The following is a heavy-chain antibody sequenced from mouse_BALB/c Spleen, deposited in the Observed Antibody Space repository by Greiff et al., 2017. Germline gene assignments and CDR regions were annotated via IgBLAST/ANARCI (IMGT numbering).Heavy chain of an antibody. Sequence: VQLQQSGAELAKPGASVKMSCKASGYTFTSYWMHWVKQRPGQGLEWIGYINPSTGYTEYNQKFKDKATLTADKSSSTAYMQLSSLTSEDSAVYYCARYHYGNPYAMDYWGQGTSVTVSS. CDR2: INPSTGYT. J-gene: IGHJ4*01. CDR3: ARYHYGNPYAMDY. V-gene: IGHV1-7*01. D-gene: IGHD2-1*01. CDR1: GYTFTSYW.